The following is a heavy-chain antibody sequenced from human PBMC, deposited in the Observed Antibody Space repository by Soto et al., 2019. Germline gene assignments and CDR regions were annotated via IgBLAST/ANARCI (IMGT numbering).Heavy chain of an antibody. D-gene: IGHD3-22*01. CDR3: ARDITYYYDSSGSENWFDP. CDR1: GGSVSSGSYY. Sequence: SSETLSLTCTVSGGSVSSGSYYWSWIRQPPGKGLEWIGYIYYSGSTNYNPSLKSRVTISVGTSKNQFSLKLSSVTAADTAVYYCARDITYYYDSSGSENWFDPWGQGTLVTGS. CDR2: IYYSGST. V-gene: IGHV4-61*01. J-gene: IGHJ5*02.